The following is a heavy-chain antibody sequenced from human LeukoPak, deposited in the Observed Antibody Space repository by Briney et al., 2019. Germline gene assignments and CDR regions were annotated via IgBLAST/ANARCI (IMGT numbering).Heavy chain of an antibody. CDR2: INPNSGGT. Sequence: GASVKVSCKASGYTFTGYYIHWVRQAPGQGLEWMGWINPNSGGTNYAQKFQGRVTMTRDTSINTAYMELSSLTSDDTAVYYCARAHTVTTLPSSYWGQGTLVTVSS. CDR3: ARAHTVTTLPSSY. J-gene: IGHJ4*02. V-gene: IGHV1-2*02. D-gene: IGHD4-17*01. CDR1: GYTFTGYY.